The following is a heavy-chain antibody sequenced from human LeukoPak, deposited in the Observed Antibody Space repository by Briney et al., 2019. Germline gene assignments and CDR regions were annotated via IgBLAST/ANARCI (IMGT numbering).Heavy chain of an antibody. CDR3: AKAMVRGVIGY. V-gene: IGHV3-23*01. CDR1: GFTFSSYA. J-gene: IGHJ4*02. Sequence: GGSLRLSCAASGFTFSSYAMSWVRQAPGKGLEWVSAISGSGGSTHYADSVKGRFTISRDNSKNTLYLQMNSLRAEDTAVYYCAKAMVRGVIGYWGQGTLVTVSS. D-gene: IGHD3-10*01. CDR2: ISGSGGST.